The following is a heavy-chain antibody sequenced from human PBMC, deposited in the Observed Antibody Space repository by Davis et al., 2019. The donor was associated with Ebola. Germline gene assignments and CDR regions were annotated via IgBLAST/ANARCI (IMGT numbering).Heavy chain of an antibody. CDR2: ISGSGGNT. CDR3: AKDGGYCSGGSCLYYYYYGMDV. D-gene: IGHD2-15*01. V-gene: IGHV3-23*01. J-gene: IGHJ6*02. CDR1: VITFSSYA. Sequence: GESLKISCADSVITFSSYAMTWVRQAPGKGLEWVSAISGSGGNTYYADSVKGRFTISRDNSKNTLYLQMNSLRAEDTAVYYCAKDGGYCSGGSCLYYYYYGMDVWGQGTTVTVSS.